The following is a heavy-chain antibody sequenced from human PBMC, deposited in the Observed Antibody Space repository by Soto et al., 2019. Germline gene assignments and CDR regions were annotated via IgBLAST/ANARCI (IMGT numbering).Heavy chain of an antibody. D-gene: IGHD3-22*01. J-gene: IGHJ6*02. CDR1: GFTFSSYG. Sequence: PGGSLRLSCAASGFTFSSYGMHWVRQAPGKGLEWVAVISYDGSNKYYADSVKGRFTISRDNSKNTLYLQMNSLRAEDTAVYYCATTPYDSSGYYYYYYGMDVWGQGTTVTVSS. CDR2: ISYDGSNK. CDR3: ATTPYDSSGYYYYYYGMDV. V-gene: IGHV3-30*03.